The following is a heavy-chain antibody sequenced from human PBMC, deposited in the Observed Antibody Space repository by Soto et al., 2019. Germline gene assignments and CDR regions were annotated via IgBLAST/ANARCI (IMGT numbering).Heavy chain of an antibody. Sequence: SETLSLTCTVYGGSVSSGSYYWSWIRQPPGKGLEWIGYIYYSGSTNYNPSLKSRVTISVDTSKNQFSLKLSSVTAADTAVYYCARGLDRYSASHYYYYYGMDVWGQGTTVTVSS. CDR2: IYYSGST. D-gene: IGHD2-21*01. CDR1: GGSVSSGSYY. CDR3: ARGLDRYSASHYYYYYGMDV. V-gene: IGHV4-61*01. J-gene: IGHJ6*02.